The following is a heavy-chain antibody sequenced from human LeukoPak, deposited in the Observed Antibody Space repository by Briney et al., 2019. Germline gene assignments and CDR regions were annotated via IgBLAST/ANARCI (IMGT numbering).Heavy chain of an antibody. CDR3: TTALGIVLMVYAIPSFV. J-gene: IGHJ4*02. CDR1: GFTFSNAW. V-gene: IGHV3-15*01. CDR2: IKSKTDGGTT. Sequence: PGGSLRLSCAASGFTFSNAWMNWVRQAPGKGLEWVGRIKSKTDGGTTDYAAPVKGRFTISRDDSKNTLYLQMNSLKTEDTAVYYCTTALGIVLMVYAIPSFVWGQGTLVTVSS. D-gene: IGHD2-8*01.